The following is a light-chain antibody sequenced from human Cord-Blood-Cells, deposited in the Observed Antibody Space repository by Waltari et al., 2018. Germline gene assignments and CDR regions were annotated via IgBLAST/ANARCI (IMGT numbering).Light chain of an antibody. Sequence: EIVLTQSPGPLSLSPGERATLSCRASQSVSSIYLAWYQQKPGQAPRLLIYGASSRATGIPDRFSGSGSGTDFTLTISRLEPEDFAVYYCQQYGSSPATFGQGTKVEIK. CDR2: GAS. J-gene: IGKJ1*01. V-gene: IGKV3-20*01. CDR1: QSVSSIY. CDR3: QQYGSSPAT.